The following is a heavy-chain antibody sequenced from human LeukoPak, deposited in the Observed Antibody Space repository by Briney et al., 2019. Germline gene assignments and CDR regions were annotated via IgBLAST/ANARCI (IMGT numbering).Heavy chain of an antibody. Sequence: GSLRLSCAASGFTLSSFDVSWVRQAPGKGLEWVSASGTTGGSTYADSVKGRFTISRDNSKSSMFLQMNSLRGEDTAIYYCVRALNYWYFDLWGRGTLVTVSS. CDR1: GFTLSSFD. CDR3: VRALNYWYFDL. CDR2: SGTTGGST. V-gene: IGHV3-23*01. J-gene: IGHJ2*01.